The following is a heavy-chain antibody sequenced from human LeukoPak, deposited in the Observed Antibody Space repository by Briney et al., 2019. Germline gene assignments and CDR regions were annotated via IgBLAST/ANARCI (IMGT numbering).Heavy chain of an antibody. V-gene: IGHV3-74*01. D-gene: IGHD6-13*01. CDR1: GFTFISYW. J-gene: IGHJ4*02. CDR3: ARGSSSWYYFDY. CDR2: INSDGSST. Sequence: GSLLLSCAASGFTFISYWMHWVRQAPGKGLVWVSRINSDGSSTSYADSVKGRFTISRDNAKNTLYLQMNSLRAEDTAVYYCARGSSSWYYFDYWGQGTLVTVSS.